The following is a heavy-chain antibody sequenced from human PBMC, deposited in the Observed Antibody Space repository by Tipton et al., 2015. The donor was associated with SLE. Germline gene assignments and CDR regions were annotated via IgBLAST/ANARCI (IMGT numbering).Heavy chain of an antibody. Sequence: TLSLTCTVSGGSISSSNYYWGWIRQPPGKGLEWIGSTYYSGSTYYNPSLKSRVTIFVDTSKNQFSLKLSSVTAADTAVYYCARDRHYRGNVWFDPWGQGTLVTVSS. CDR2: TYYSGST. V-gene: IGHV4-39*02. CDR3: ARDRHYRGNVWFDP. CDR1: GGSISSSNYY. D-gene: IGHD5-12*01. J-gene: IGHJ5*02.